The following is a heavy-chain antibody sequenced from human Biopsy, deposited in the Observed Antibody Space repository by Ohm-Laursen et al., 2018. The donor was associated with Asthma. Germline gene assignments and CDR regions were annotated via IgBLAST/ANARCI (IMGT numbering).Heavy chain of an antibody. Sequence: TLSLTCAVSGGSINNFYWSWIRQPPGKGLESIGHVYYSGSTNYNPSLKSRVTISIDASKNQFSLKLTSVTAADTAVYYCARGVDRVTGLLDHFDSWGQGTLVAVSS. V-gene: IGHV4-59*01. CDR2: VYYSGST. J-gene: IGHJ4*02. CDR3: ARGVDRVTGLLDHFDS. D-gene: IGHD2-21*02. CDR1: GGSINNFY.